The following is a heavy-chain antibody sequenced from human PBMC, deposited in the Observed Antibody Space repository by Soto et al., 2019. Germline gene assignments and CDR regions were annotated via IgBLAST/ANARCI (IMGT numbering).Heavy chain of an antibody. J-gene: IGHJ6*02. D-gene: IGHD3-10*01. CDR2: SNHSGST. CDR3: ARGVMVRGVGIYYYYGMDV. CDR1: GGSFSGYY. Sequence: QVQLQQWGAGLLKPSETLSLTCAVYGGSFSGYYWSWIRPPPGKGLELIWESNHSGSTNYNPSLQSRVTISVHTSKNQVSLKLSSVTGADTAVYYCARGVMVRGVGIYYYYGMDVGGQGTTVTVSS. V-gene: IGHV4-34*01.